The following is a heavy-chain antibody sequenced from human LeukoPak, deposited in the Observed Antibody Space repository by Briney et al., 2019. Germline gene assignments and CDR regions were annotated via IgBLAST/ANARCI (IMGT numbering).Heavy chain of an antibody. V-gene: IGHV4-31*03. CDR3: ARGNIVVVPAQYNWFDP. J-gene: IGHJ5*02. CDR2: IYYSGST. D-gene: IGHD2-2*01. Sequence: SQTLSLTCTVSGGSISSGGYYWSWIRQHSGKGLEWIGYIYYSGSTYYNPSLKSRVTISVDTSKNQFSLKLSSVTAADTAVYYCARGNIVVVPAQYNWFDPWGQGTLVTVSS. CDR1: GGSISSGGYY.